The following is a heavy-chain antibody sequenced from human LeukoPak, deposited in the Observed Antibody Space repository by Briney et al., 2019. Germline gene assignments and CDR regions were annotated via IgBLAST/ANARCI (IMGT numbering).Heavy chain of an antibody. J-gene: IGHJ5*02. D-gene: IGHD2-2*01. V-gene: IGHV4-38-2*02. CDR1: GYSISSGYY. CDR2: IYHSGST. CDR3: ARHFSPPVAPAAPFDP. Sequence: SETLSLTCTVSGYSISSGYYWGWIRQPPGKGLEWIGSIYHSGSTYYNPSLKSRVTISVDTSKNQFSLKLSSVTAADTAVYYCARHFSPPVAPAAPFDPWGQGTLVTVSS.